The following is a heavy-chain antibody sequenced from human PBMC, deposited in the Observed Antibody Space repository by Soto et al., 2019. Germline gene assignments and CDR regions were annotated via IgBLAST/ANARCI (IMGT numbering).Heavy chain of an antibody. J-gene: IGHJ4*02. Sequence: ASVKVSCKASGYTFTSYGISWVRQAPGQGLEWMGWISAYNGNTNYAQKLQGRVTMTTDTSTSTAYMELRSLRSADTAVYYCARAGRVSSSSSYGVYWGQGTLVTVSS. D-gene: IGHD6-6*01. CDR2: ISAYNGNT. CDR1: GYTFTSYG. V-gene: IGHV1-18*01. CDR3: ARAGRVSSSSSYGVY.